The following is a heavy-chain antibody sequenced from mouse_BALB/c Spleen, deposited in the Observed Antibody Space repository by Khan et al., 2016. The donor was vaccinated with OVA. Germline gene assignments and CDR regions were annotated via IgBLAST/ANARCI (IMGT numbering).Heavy chain of an antibody. CDR1: GYTFTNYW. J-gene: IGHJ2*01. Sequence: QVQLKQSGAELVRPGTSVKLSCKAAGYTFTNYWIGWVKQRPGHGLEWVGDIYPGGGYTYYTEKFKGQATLTVDTSSSTAYLQLSSLTSEDSSFYYSARSWSARATWDYFAYWGQGTTLTVSS. CDR2: IYPGGGYT. D-gene: IGHD3-1*01. V-gene: IGHV1-63*02. CDR3: ARSWSARATWDYFAY.